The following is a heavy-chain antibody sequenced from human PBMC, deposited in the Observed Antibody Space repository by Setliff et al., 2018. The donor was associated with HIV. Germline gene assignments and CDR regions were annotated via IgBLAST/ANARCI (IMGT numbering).Heavy chain of an antibody. CDR3: AAFFVTPMTTQDF. J-gene: IGHJ4*02. D-gene: IGHD4-4*01. Sequence: SETLSLTCSVSGYSISSGYYWGWIRQPPGKGLEWIGSIYQTGSTNYNPSLKSRVTVSLDMSNNQFSLKVTSVTAADAAVYYCAAFFVTPMTTQDFWGQGTLVTVSS. V-gene: IGHV4-38-2*02. CDR2: IYQTGST. CDR1: GYSISSGYY.